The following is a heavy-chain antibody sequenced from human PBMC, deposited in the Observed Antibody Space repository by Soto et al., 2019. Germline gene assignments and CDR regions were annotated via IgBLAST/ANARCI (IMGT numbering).Heavy chain of an antibody. CDR1: GYSFTSYW. CDR2: IYPGDSDT. D-gene: IGHD3-3*01. J-gene: IGHJ6*02. Sequence: GESLKISCKGSGYSFTSYWIGGVRQMPGKGLEWMGIIYPGDSDTRYSPSFQGQVTISADKSISTAYLQWSSLKASDTAMYYCARRRGDETYDFWSGYYDYGMDVWGQGTTVTVS. CDR3: ARRRGDETYDFWSGYYDYGMDV. V-gene: IGHV5-51*01.